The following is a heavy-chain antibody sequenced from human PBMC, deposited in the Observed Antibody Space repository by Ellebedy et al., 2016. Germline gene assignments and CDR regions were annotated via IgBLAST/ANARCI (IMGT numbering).Heavy chain of an antibody. V-gene: IGHV4-34*01. CDR1: GGSFSGYY. CDR2: INHSGST. Sequence: SETLSLTCAVYGGSFSGYYWSWIRQPPGKGLEWIGEINHSGSTNYNPSLKSRVTISVDTSKNQFSLKLSSVTAADTAVYYCARLDPPGGASYDSSGHDYWGQGTLVTVSS. J-gene: IGHJ4*02. D-gene: IGHD3-22*01. CDR3: ARLDPPGGASYDSSGHDY.